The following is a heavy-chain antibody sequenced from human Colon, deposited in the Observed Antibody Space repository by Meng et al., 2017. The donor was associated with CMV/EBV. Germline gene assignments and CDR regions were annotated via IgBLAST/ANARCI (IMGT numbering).Heavy chain of an antibody. J-gene: IGHJ3*02. Sequence: SETLYLTCAVYGGSFSGYYWAWIRQSPGKGLEWIGSVYYSGYTYSNPSLSSRLSMSVDRSKNQFFLRLSSVTAADTAVYYCARDRHSEVVIALKGTFDIWGQGTRVTVSS. CDR2: VYYSGYT. V-gene: IGHV4-34*10. D-gene: IGHD2-21*01. CDR1: GGSFSGYY. CDR3: ARDRHSEVVIALKGTFDI.